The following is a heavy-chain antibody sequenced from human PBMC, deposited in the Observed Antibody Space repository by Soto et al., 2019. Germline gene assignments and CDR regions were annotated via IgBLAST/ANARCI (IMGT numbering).Heavy chain of an antibody. CDR1: GGTFSSYT. D-gene: IGHD6-13*01. J-gene: IGHJ5*02. CDR3: ARDATAAAGQYNWFDP. Sequence: SVKVSCKASGGTFSSYTISWVRQAPGQGLEWMGRIIPILGIANYAQKFQGRVTITADKSTSTAYMELSSLRSEDTAVYYCARDATAAAGQYNWFDPWGQGTLVTVSS. CDR2: IIPILGIA. V-gene: IGHV1-69*04.